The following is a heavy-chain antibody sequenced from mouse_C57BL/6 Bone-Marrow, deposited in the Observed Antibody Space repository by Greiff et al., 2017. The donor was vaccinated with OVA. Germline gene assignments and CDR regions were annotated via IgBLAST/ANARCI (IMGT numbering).Heavy chain of an antibody. CDR2: IWSDGST. Sequence: VKLVESGPGLVAPSQSLSITCTVSGFSLTSYGVHWVSQTPGKGLEWLVVIWSDGSTTYNSALKSRLSISKDNSKSQVFLKMNSLQTYDTAMYYCARHDSNYETFAYWGQGTLVTVSA. D-gene: IGHD2-5*01. J-gene: IGHJ3*01. CDR3: ARHDSNYETFAY. V-gene: IGHV2-6-1*01. CDR1: GFSLTSYG.